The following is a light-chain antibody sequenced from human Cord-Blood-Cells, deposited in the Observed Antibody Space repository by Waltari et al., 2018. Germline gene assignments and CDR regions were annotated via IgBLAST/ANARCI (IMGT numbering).Light chain of an antibody. Sequence: QSVLTQPPSVSAAPGQKVTISCSGSSPNIGNNYLAWYQQLPGTSPKLLLYDKNKRPSGIPDRFSGSKSGTSATLGITGLQTGDEADYYCGTWDSSLSAWVFGGGTKLTVL. CDR1: SPNIGNNY. J-gene: IGLJ3*02. CDR2: DKN. V-gene: IGLV1-51*01. CDR3: GTWDSSLSAWV.